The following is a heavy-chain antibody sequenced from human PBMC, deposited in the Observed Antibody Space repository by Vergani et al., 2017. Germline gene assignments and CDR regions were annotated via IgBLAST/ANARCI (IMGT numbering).Heavy chain of an antibody. CDR3: ATTWDGEPERPRDDYYYMDV. Sequence: QVQLVQSGAEVKKPGASVKVSCKASGYTFTSYYMHWVRQAPGQGLEWMGWINTNTGNPTYAQGFTGRFVFSLDTSVSTAYLQISSLKAEDTAVYYCATTWDGEPERPRDDYYYMDVWGKGTTVTVSS. D-gene: IGHD1-14*01. CDR2: INTNTGNP. J-gene: IGHJ6*03. CDR1: GYTFTSYY. V-gene: IGHV7-4-1*02.